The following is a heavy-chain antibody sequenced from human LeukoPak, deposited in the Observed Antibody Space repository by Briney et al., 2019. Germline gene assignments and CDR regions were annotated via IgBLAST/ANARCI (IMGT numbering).Heavy chain of an antibody. CDR1: GGSISSYY. V-gene: IGHV4-59*01. J-gene: IGHJ4*02. Sequence: SETLSLTCTVSGGSISSYYWSWIRQPPGKGLEWIGYIYYSGSTNYNPSLKSRVTISVDTSKNQFSLKLSPVTAADTAVYYCARAPGLNYYGSGSYPDYWGRGTLVTVSS. CDR2: IYYSGST. CDR3: ARAPGLNYYGSGSYPDY. D-gene: IGHD3-10*01.